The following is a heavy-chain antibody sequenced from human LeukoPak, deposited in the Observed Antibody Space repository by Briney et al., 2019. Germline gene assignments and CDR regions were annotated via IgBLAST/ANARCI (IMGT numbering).Heavy chain of an antibody. V-gene: IGHV7-4-1*02. CDR1: GYTFTGYY. CDR2: INTNTGNP. CDR3: ARRKAAYYMDV. Sequence: ASVKVSCKASGYTFTGYYMHWVRQAPGQGLEWMGWINTNTGNPTYAQGFTGRFVFSLDTSVSTAYLQISSLKAEDTAVYYCARRKAAYYMDVWGKGTTVTVSS. J-gene: IGHJ6*03.